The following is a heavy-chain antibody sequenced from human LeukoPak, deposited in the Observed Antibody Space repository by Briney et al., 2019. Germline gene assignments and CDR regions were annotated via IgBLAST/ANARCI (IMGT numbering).Heavy chain of an antibody. CDR2: INPNSGDT. Sequence: ASVKVSCKASGYTFINYYMNWVRQAPGQGLEWMGWINPNSGDTNYAQKFQGRVTMTRDTSISTAYMELTSLTSDDTAVYYCARWGCVQFDHWGQGTLVTVSS. CDR3: ARWGCVQFDH. V-gene: IGHV1-2*02. D-gene: IGHD2-8*02. J-gene: IGHJ5*02. CDR1: GYTFINYY.